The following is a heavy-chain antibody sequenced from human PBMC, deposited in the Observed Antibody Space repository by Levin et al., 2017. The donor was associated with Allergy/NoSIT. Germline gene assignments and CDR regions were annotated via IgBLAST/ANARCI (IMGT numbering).Heavy chain of an antibody. V-gene: IGHV2-70*11. D-gene: IGHD3-16*01. CDR3: ARSHRGAFVAEMDY. J-gene: IGHJ4*02. CDR1: GFSLKTSGMC. Sequence: SGPTLVKPTQTLTLTCTFSGFSLKTSGMCVSWIRQPPGKALEWLARIDWDDDKYYTASLRTRLTIPNDTSKNQVLLTVTNMDPVDTATYYCARSHRGAFVAEMDYWGQGTPVTVSS. CDR2: IDWDDDK.